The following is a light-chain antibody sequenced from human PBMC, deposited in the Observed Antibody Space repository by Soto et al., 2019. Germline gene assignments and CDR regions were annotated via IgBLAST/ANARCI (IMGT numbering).Light chain of an antibody. CDR2: GNS. J-gene: IGLJ3*02. CDR3: QSYDSSLSGWV. V-gene: IGLV1-40*01. Sequence: QSVLTQPPSVSGAPGQRVTISCTGSSSNIGAGYDVHWYQQLPGTAPKLLISGNSNRPSGVPDRFSGSKSGTSASLAITGRQAEDEAGYYCQSYDSSLSGWVFGGGTKLTVL. CDR1: SSNIGAGYD.